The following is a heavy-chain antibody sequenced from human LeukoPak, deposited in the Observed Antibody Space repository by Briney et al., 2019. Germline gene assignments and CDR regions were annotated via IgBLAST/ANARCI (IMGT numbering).Heavy chain of an antibody. Sequence: SETLSLTCTVSGDSINNYYWNWIRQPPGKGLEWIGYIYFHGSTNYNPSLKSRVTILVDPSKNQFSLSLNSVTAADTAVYYCARGTYYDSWSGEGLFDFWGQGTLVTVSS. CDR1: GDSINNYY. CDR2: IYFHGST. D-gene: IGHD3-3*01. V-gene: IGHV4-59*01. J-gene: IGHJ4*02. CDR3: ARGTYYDSWSGEGLFDF.